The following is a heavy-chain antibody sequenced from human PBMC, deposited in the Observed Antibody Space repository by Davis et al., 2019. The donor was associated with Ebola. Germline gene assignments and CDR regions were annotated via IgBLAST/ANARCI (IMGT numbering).Heavy chain of an antibody. D-gene: IGHD2-15*01. CDR2: IKQDGSEK. Sequence: PGGSLRLSCAASGFTFSSYWMSWVRQAPGKGLEWVANIKQDGSEKYYVDSVKGRFTISRDNAKNSLYLQMNSLRAEDTAVYYCARVLFRGGSCGFDYWGQGTLVTVSS. CDR1: GFTFSSYW. V-gene: IGHV3-7*04. J-gene: IGHJ4*02. CDR3: ARVLFRGGSCGFDY.